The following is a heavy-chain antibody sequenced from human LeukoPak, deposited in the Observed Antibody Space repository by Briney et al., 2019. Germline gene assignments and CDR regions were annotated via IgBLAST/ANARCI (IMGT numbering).Heavy chain of an antibody. J-gene: IGHJ5*02. CDR2: IFYTGDT. D-gene: IGHD3-16*02. CDR3: ARAYRLTSPRGFDP. CDR1: GGFISGYY. Sequence: SETLSLTCTVSGGFISGYYWNWIRQSPGKELEWIGYIFYTGDTDYNPSLRSRVTMSVDRSNNRFSLQLASVTTADSAFYYCARAYRLTSPRGFDPWGPGILVTVSS. V-gene: IGHV4-59*01.